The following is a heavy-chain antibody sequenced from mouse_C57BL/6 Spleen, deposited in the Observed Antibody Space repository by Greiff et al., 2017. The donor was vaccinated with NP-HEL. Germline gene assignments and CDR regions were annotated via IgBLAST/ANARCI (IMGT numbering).Heavy chain of an antibody. J-gene: IGHJ4*01. V-gene: IGHV1-52*01. CDR1: GYTFTSYW. D-gene: IGHD3-3*01. CDR3: ARGTHGKYYAMDY. Sequence: VQLQQPGAELVRPGSSVKLSCKASGYTFTSYWMHWVKQRPIQGLEWIGNIDPSDSETHYNQKFKDKATLTVDKSSSTAYMQLSSLTSEDSAVYYCARGTHGKYYAMDYWGQGTSVTVAS. CDR2: IDPSDSET.